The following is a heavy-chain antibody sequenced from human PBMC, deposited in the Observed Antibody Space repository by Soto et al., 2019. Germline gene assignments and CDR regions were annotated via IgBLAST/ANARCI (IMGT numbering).Heavy chain of an antibody. CDR3: ARRHGLDIDAYY. CDR2: TYYKSKWYN. V-gene: IGHV6-1*01. D-gene: IGHD3-10*01. Sequence: SQTLSLTCAISGDSVSSNSAAWNWIRQSPSRGLEWLGRTYYKSKWYNDYAVSVKSRLIINPDTSKNQFSLKLSSVTPEDTAVYFCARRHGLDIDAYYWGQGILVTVSS. J-gene: IGHJ4*02. CDR1: GDSVSSNSAA.